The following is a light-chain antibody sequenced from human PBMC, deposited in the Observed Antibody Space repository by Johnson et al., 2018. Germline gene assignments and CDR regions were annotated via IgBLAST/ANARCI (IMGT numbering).Light chain of an antibody. CDR3: GTWDSSLSAGNV. J-gene: IGLJ1*01. CDR2: ENN. CDR1: SSNIGNNY. V-gene: IGLV1-51*02. Sequence: QSVLTQPPSVSAAPGQKVTISCSGSSSNIGNNYVSWYQQLPGTAPKLLIYENNKRPSGIPDRCSGSKSGTSATLGITGLQTGDEADYYCGTWDSSLSAGNVVGTGTKVTVL.